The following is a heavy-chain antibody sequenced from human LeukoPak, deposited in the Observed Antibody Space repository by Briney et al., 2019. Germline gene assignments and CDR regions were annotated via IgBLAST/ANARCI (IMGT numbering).Heavy chain of an antibody. V-gene: IGHV3-9*01. CDR3: AKDSRYSYGSDAFDI. CDR2: ISWNSGSI. D-gene: IGHD5-18*01. Sequence: GGSLRLSCAASGFTFDDYAMHWVRQAPGKGLEWVSGISWNSGSIGYADSVKGRFTISRDNAKNSLYLQMNSLRAEDTALYYCAKDSRYSYGSDAFDIWGQGTMVTVSS. J-gene: IGHJ3*02. CDR1: GFTFDDYA.